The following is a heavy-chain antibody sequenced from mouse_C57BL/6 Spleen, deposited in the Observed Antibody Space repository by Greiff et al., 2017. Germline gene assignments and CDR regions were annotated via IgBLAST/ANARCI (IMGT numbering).Heavy chain of an antibody. J-gene: IGHJ2*01. D-gene: IGHD1-1*01. CDR1: GFTFSDYY. Sequence: EVKLVESEGGLVQPGSSMKLPCTASGFTFSDYYMAWVRQVPEKGLEWVANINYDGSSTYYLDSLKSRFIISRDNAKNILYLQMSSLKSEDTATYYCARAITTVPGFFFDYWGQGTTLTVSS. CDR3: ARAITTVPGFFFDY. V-gene: IGHV5-16*01. CDR2: INYDGSST.